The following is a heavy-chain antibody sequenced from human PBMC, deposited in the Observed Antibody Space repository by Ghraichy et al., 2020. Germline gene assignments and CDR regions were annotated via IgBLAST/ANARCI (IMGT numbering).Heavy chain of an antibody. J-gene: IGHJ3*02. CDR1: GGSFSGYY. V-gene: IGHV4-34*01. D-gene: IGHD1-1*01. Sequence: SQTLSLTCAVYGGSFSGYYWSWIRQLSGKGLEWIGEINHSGSTNYNPSLKSRVTISVDTSKNQFSLKLSSVTAADTAVYYCARGRTTGTSGGAFDIWGQGTMVTVSS. CDR2: INHSGST. CDR3: ARGRTTGTSGGAFDI.